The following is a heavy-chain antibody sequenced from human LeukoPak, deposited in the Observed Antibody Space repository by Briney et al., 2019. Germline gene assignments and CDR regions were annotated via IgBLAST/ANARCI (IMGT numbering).Heavy chain of an antibody. V-gene: IGHV3-7*01. CDR3: TRDPQIVY. CDR1: GFTFSNYW. Sequence: GGSLRLSCAASGFTFSNYWLTWVRQAPGQGLEWVANIKQDGSEKHYVDSVKGRFTISRDNAKNSLYLQMNSLRAEDTAVYYCTRDPQIVYWGQGTLVTLS. D-gene: IGHD3-16*02. J-gene: IGHJ4*02. CDR2: IKQDGSEK.